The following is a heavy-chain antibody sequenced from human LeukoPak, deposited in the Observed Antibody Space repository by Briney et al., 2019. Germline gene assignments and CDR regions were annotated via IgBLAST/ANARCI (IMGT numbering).Heavy chain of an antibody. Sequence: GGSLRLSCVVSGFTFSSSAMSWVRQAPGKGLEWVSSISISGDRINYADSVKGRFTISRDNSKNTLYLQLNSLRAEDTAVYYCAKILGGYSYGYSVDYWGQGTLVTVSS. J-gene: IGHJ4*02. CDR3: AKILGGYSYGYSVDY. V-gene: IGHV3-23*01. CDR1: GFTFSSSA. D-gene: IGHD5-18*01. CDR2: ISISGDRI.